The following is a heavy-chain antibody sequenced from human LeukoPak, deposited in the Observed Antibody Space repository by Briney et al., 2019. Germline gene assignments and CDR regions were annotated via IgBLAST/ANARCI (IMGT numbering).Heavy chain of an antibody. V-gene: IGHV7-4-1*02. CDR1: GYTFTSYA. J-gene: IGHJ3*02. CDR2: INTNTGNP. D-gene: IGHD3-22*01. Sequence: ASVKVSCKASGYTFTSYAMNWVRQAPGQGLEWMGWINTNTGNPTYAQGFTGRFVFSLDTSVSTAYLQISSLKAEDTAVYYCARDWGYYYDSSGYYSDAFDIWGQGTMVTVSS. CDR3: ARDWGYYYDSSGYYSDAFDI.